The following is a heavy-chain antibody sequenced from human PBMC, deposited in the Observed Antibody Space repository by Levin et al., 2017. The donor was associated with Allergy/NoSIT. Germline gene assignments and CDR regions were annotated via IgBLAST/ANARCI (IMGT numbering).Heavy chain of an antibody. D-gene: IGHD3-10*01. CDR2: ISFDGSKK. CDR1: GFTFRSYG. V-gene: IGHV3-30*18. CDR3: AKDHEMLRGIIEY. Sequence: GGSLRLSCAASGFTFRSYGMYWVRQAPGKGLEWVAVISFDGSKKYYADSVKGRFTISRDNSKNTLYLQMISLRAEDTAVYYCAKDHEMLRGIIEYWGQGTLVPVSS. J-gene: IGHJ4*02.